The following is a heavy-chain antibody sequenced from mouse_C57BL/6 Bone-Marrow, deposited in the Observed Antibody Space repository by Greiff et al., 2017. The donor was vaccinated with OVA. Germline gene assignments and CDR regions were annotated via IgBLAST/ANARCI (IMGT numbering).Heavy chain of an antibody. D-gene: IGHD1-1*01. CDR1: GYAFSSSW. CDR2: IYPGDGDT. Sequence: QVQLKQSGPELVKPGASVKISCKASGYAFSSSWMNWVKQRPGKGLEWIGRIYPGDGDTNYNGKFKGKATLTAAKSSSTAYMQLSSLTSEDSAVYFCAREITTVVAELWYFDVWGKGTTVTV. CDR3: AREITTVVAELWYFDV. J-gene: IGHJ1*03. V-gene: IGHV1-82*01.